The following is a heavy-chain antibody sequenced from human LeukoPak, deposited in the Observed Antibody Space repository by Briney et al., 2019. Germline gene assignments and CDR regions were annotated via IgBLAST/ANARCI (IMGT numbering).Heavy chain of an antibody. V-gene: IGHV3-23*01. Sequence: GGSLRLSCEAFGFNFITYAMSWVRQAPGKGLEWVSTVSGSSLTSYADSVKGRFTISRDNSKNTVSLQMNSLRAEDTAVYYCARASRGDYYYYYYMDVWGKGTTVTVSS. CDR2: VSGSSLT. CDR1: GFNFITYA. CDR3: ARASRGDYYYYYYMDV. J-gene: IGHJ6*03. D-gene: IGHD3-10*01.